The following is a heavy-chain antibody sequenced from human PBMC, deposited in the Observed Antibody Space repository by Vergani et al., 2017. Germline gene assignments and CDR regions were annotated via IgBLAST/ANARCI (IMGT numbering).Heavy chain of an antibody. CDR1: GFTVSSNY. CDR2: IYSGGST. J-gene: IGHJ4*02. CDR3: ARDKVLRFLEWLPEIDY. Sequence: EVQLVESGGGLVQPGGSLRLSCAASGFTVSSNYMSWVRQAPGKGLEWVSVIYSGGSTYYADSVKGRFTISRDNSKNTLYLQMNSLRAEDTAVYYCARDKVLRFLEWLPEIDYWGQGTLVTVSS. D-gene: IGHD3-3*01. V-gene: IGHV3-66*01.